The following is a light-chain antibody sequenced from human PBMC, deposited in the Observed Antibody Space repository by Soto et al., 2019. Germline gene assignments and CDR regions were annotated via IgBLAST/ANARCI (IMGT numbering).Light chain of an antibody. CDR1: RGVRSD. V-gene: IGKV1-6*01. J-gene: IGKJ4*01. Sequence: IQIPQSPYSLSASVVAPVTISCRASRGVRSDVAWYQQGPGSVPKVLIYGAFNLYTGVPSRFSGSGYGSDFSLTISSLQPEDSATYYCVQDFNYPLTFGGGTKVDIK. CDR2: GAF. CDR3: VQDFNYPLT.